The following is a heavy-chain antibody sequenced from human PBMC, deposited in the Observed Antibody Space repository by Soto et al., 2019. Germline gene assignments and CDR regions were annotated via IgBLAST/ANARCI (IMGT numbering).Heavy chain of an antibody. D-gene: IGHD3-3*01. CDR2: VIPVFKAA. Sequence: SVKVSCKASGGTFSSYTISWVRQAPGQGLEWVGGVIPVFKAANYAQKFQGRVTITADESTNTAYMGLSSLRSDDTAVYYCARDQGITTFGVYSMYYYGMDVWGQGTTVTVSS. J-gene: IGHJ6*02. CDR3: ARDQGITTFGVYSMYYYGMDV. V-gene: IGHV1-69*13. CDR1: GGTFSSYT.